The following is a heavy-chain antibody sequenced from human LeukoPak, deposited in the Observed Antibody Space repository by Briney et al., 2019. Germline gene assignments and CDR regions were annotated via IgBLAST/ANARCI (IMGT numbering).Heavy chain of an antibody. D-gene: IGHD2-2*01. J-gene: IGHJ4*02. CDR2: ISTDAGET. V-gene: IGHV3-23*01. CDR3: AKNKYGCSSTSCYGLDY. CDR1: GFTSSNSG. Sequence: AGGSLRLSCAASGFTSSNSGMSWVRQAPGKGLEWVSAISTDAGETHYADSVKGRFTISRDNSKNTVSLQMSSLRAEDTALYYCAKNKYGCSSTSCYGLDYWGQGTLVTVSS.